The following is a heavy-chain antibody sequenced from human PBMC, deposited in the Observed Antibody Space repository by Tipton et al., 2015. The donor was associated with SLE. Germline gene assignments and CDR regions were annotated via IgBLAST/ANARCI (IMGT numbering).Heavy chain of an antibody. V-gene: IGHV4-59*12. CDR1: GGSIGPYY. D-gene: IGHD3-3*01. CDR2: IYFDGNS. CDR3: ARYGRPPHVLGVPRPYPPPI. Sequence: TLSLTCTVSGGSIGPYYWHWIRQSPGKALEWIGYIYFDGNSNGRGNYNPSLKSRVTITVDTSKKQFSLKLSSVTAADTAVYYCARYGRPPHVLGVPRPYPPPIWGQGTMVTVSS. J-gene: IGHJ3*02.